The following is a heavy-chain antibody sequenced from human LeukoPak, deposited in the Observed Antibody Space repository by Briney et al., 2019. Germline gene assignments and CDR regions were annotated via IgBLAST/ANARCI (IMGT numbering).Heavy chain of an antibody. V-gene: IGHV3-30*02. D-gene: IGHD6-13*01. J-gene: IGHJ4*02. Sequence: GGSLRLSCAASGFTFSSYGMHWVRQAPGKGLEWVAFIRYDGSNKYYADSVKGRFTISRDNSKNTLYLQMNSLRAEDTAIYYCAKDLRRSSSPEGFDYWGQGTLVTVSS. CDR2: IRYDGSNK. CDR3: AKDLRRSSSPEGFDY. CDR1: GFTFSSYG.